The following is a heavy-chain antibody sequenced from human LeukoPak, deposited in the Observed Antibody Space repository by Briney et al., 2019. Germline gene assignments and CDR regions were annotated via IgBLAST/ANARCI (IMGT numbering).Heavy chain of an antibody. CDR3: ARVPHEGNWFDP. Sequence: SETLSLTCTVSGGSISSYYWSWIRQPPGKGLEWIGEIYHSGSTNYNPSLKSRVTISVDKSKNQFSLKLSSVTAADTAVYYCARVPHEGNWFDPWGQGTLVTVSS. CDR1: GGSISSYY. J-gene: IGHJ5*02. CDR2: IYHSGST. V-gene: IGHV4-59*12.